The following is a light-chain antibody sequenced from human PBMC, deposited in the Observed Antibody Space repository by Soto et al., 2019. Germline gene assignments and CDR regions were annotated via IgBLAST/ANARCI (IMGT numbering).Light chain of an antibody. CDR3: QAWDITTYVV. CDR1: QLGDKY. J-gene: IGLJ2*01. CDR2: QDN. Sequence: SYELTQPPSISVSPGQTASITCSGDQLGDKYVCWYQQKPGQSPVLVMYQDNRRPSGIPERFSGSNSGNTATLTISGTQAMDEADYYCQAWDITTYVVFGGGTKVTVL. V-gene: IGLV3-1*01.